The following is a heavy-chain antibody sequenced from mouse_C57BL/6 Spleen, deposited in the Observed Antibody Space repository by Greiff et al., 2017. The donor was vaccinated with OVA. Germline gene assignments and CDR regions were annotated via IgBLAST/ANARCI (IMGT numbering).Heavy chain of an antibody. J-gene: IGHJ2*01. CDR1: GYTFTSYS. CDR2: INHGSGYT. CDR3: ARGYYGSGGSYFDY. Sequence: QVQLVQSGAELVKPGASVKLSCTASGYTFTSYSMYWVHQTPGQGLEWIGYINHGSGYTKYTQKFKGKSTLTADKSPSTAYMQLSSLTNEDSAVYYYARGYYGSGGSYFDYWGQGTTLTVSS. D-gene: IGHD1-1*01. V-gene: IGHV1-7*01.